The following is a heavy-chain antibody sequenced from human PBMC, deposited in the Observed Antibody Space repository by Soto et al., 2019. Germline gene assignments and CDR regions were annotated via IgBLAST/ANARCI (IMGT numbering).Heavy chain of an antibody. D-gene: IGHD6-13*01. J-gene: IGHJ6*02. CDR3: AKGRRRAAAVVSYDYGMDV. Sequence: QVQLVESGGGVVQPGRSLRLSCAASGFTFSSYGMHWVRQAPGKGLEWVAVISYDGSNKYYADSVKGRFTISRDNSKNTLYLQMNSLRAEDTAVYYCAKGRRRAAAVVSYDYGMDVWGQGTTVTVSS. V-gene: IGHV3-30*18. CDR1: GFTFSSYG. CDR2: ISYDGSNK.